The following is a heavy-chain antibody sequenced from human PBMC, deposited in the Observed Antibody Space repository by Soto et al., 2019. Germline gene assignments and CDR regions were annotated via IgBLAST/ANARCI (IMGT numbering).Heavy chain of an antibody. CDR3: AKAVDISVRGVPPSDC. J-gene: IGHJ4*02. V-gene: IGHV3-30*18. CDR2: ISYDGRNK. Sequence: SLRLSCVAAGFIFNRFGLHWVRQAPGKGLEWVAVISYDGRNKYYADSAKGRFTISRDNSQNTLYLQMNSLRPEDTGLYYCAKAVDISVRGVPPSDCWGQGTLVTVSS. D-gene: IGHD3-10*02. CDR1: GFIFNRFG.